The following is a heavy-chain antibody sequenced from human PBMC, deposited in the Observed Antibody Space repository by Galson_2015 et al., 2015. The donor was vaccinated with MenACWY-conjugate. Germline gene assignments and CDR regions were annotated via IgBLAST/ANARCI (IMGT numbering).Heavy chain of an antibody. V-gene: IGHV3-21*01. Sequence: SLRLSCAASGFTFSSYSMNWVRQAPGKGLEWVSSISSSSYIYYADSVKGRFTISRDNAKNSLYLQMNSLRAEDTVVYYCARGRPTHYFDYWGQGTLVTVSS. CDR2: ISSSSYI. CDR1: GFTFSSYS. D-gene: IGHD4-17*01. J-gene: IGHJ4*02. CDR3: ARGRPTHYFDY.